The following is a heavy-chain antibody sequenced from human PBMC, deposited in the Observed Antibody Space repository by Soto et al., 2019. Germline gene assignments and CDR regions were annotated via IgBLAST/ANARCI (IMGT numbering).Heavy chain of an antibody. Sequence: ASVKVSCKASGFSFSDYFMHWVRQAPGQGLEWMGGIIPIFGTANYAQKFQGRVTITADESTSTAYMELSSLRSEDTAVYYCARASHYYDSSGPGDFDYWGQGTLVTVS. V-gene: IGHV1-69*13. CDR3: ARASHYYDSSGPGDFDY. J-gene: IGHJ4*02. CDR1: GFSFSDYF. D-gene: IGHD3-22*01. CDR2: IIPIFGTA.